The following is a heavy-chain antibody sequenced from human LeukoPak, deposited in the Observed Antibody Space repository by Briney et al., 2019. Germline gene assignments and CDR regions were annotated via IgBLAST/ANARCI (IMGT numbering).Heavy chain of an antibody. CDR2: LSGTGRYI. CDR1: GFTFSNYW. Sequence: GGSLRLSCAASGFTFSNYWMYWVRQAPGKGLEWVSSLSGTGRYIYYADLMKGRFTISRDNAKNSLYLQMNSLRAEDTAVYYCARSLRDAFDIWGQGTMVTVSS. CDR3: ARSLRDAFDI. V-gene: IGHV3-21*06. J-gene: IGHJ3*02.